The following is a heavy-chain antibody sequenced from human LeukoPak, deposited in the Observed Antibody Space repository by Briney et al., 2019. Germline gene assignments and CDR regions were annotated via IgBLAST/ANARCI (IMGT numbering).Heavy chain of an antibody. D-gene: IGHD1-26*01. Sequence: GGSLRLSCAASGFTFSSYAMSWVRQAPGKGLEWVSAISGSGGSTYYADSVKGRFTISRDNSKNTLYLQMNGLRAEDTAVYYCAKTWEGFYVLLDYWGQGTLVTVSS. J-gene: IGHJ4*02. CDR1: GFTFSSYA. V-gene: IGHV3-23*01. CDR3: AKTWEGFYVLLDY. CDR2: ISGSGGST.